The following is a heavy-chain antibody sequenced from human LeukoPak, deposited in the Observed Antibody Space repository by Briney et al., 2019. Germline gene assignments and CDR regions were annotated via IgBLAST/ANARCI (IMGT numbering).Heavy chain of an antibody. Sequence: PSETLSLTCTVSGGSISSYYWSWIRQPPGKGLEWIGYIYYSGSTNYNPSLKSRVTISVDTSKNQFSLKLSSVTAADTAVYYCARVWDTAHAFDIWGQGTMVTVSS. CDR3: ARVWDTAHAFDI. J-gene: IGHJ3*02. CDR2: IYYSGST. D-gene: IGHD5-18*01. V-gene: IGHV4-59*01. CDR1: GGSISSYY.